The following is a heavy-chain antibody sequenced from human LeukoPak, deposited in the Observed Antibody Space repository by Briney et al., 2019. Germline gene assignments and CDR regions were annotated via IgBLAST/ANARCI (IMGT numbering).Heavy chain of an antibody. CDR2: IYNSGTT. CDR1: GGSIRNSSFY. J-gene: IGHJ4*02. Sequence: SETLSLTCAVSGGSIRNSSFYWGWIRQPPGKGLEWIASIYNSGTTYYNPSLKSRITISVDTSKNQLSLKLSSVTAADTAGYYCARHNLRRESSGWSITLDCWGQGTLVTVSA. D-gene: IGHD6-19*01. V-gene: IGHV4-39*01. CDR3: ARHNLRRESSGWSITLDC.